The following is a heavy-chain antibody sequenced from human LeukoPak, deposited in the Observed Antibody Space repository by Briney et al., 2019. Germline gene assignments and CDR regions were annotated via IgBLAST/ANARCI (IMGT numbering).Heavy chain of an antibody. CDR3: ARDGEVRGADRPFDY. CDR1: GFTFSDYY. CDR2: VSSGSSTI. J-gene: IGHJ4*02. Sequence: NPGGSLRLSCAASGFTFSDYYMSWIRQAPGKGLEWVSYVSSGSSTIYYADSVKGRFTVSRDNGKRSLYLHMNSLRAEDTAVYYCARDGEVRGADRPFDYWGQGTLVTVSS. D-gene: IGHD3-10*01. V-gene: IGHV3-11*04.